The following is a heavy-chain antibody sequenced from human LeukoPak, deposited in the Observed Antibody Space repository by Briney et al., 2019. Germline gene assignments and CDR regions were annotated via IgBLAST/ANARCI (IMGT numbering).Heavy chain of an antibody. V-gene: IGHV4-34*01. J-gene: IGHJ4*02. D-gene: IGHD6-19*01. Sequence: PSETLSLTCAVYGGSFSGYYWSWIRQPPGKGLEWIGEINHSGSTNYNPSPKSRVTISVDTSKNQFSLKLSSVTAADTAVYYCARRQRDYSSGWYRLTGFDYWGQGTLVTVSS. CDR2: INHSGST. CDR3: ARRQRDYSSGWYRLTGFDY. CDR1: GGSFSGYY.